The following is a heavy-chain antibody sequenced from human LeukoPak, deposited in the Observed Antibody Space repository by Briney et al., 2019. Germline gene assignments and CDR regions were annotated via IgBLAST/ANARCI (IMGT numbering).Heavy chain of an antibody. V-gene: IGHV3-30*19. CDR1: CG. CDR3: ARVRRGWYFHFDY. J-gene: IGHJ4*02. Sequence: CGMHWVRQAPGKGLEWVAVISYDGSNKYYADSVKGRFTISRDNSKNTLYLQMNSLRAEDTAVYYCARVRRGWYFHFDYWGQGTLVTVSS. CDR2: ISYDGSNK. D-gene: IGHD6-19*01.